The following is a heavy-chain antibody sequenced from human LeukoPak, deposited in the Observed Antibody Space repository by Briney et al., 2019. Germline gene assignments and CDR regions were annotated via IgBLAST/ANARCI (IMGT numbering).Heavy chain of an antibody. D-gene: IGHD3-10*01. J-gene: IGHJ4*02. V-gene: IGHV4-59*01. CDR1: GGSISSYY. Sequence: PSETLSLTCTVSGGSISSYYWSWIRQPPGKGLEWIGYIYYSGSTNYNPSLKSRVTISVDTSKNQFSLKLSSVTAADTAVYYCARGPRKGITMVRGVLGYWGQGTLVTVSS. CDR3: ARGPRKGITMVRGVLGY. CDR2: IYYSGST.